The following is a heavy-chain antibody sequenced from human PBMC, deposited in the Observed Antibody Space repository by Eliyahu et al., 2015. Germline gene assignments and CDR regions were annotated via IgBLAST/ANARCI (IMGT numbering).Heavy chain of an antibody. J-gene: IGHJ4*02. CDR1: GFTXSTYW. D-gene: IGHD6-19*01. V-gene: IGHV3-7*03. Sequence: VQLVESGGSLVQPGGSLRLSCSTSGFTXSTYWXAWVRXAPGXGLEWVANIKQDGSVKYYVDSVKGRFTISRDNAGNSLFLQLNSLRAEDTAIYYCARWAFISGWYHIDFWGQGTLVTVSS. CDR3: ARWAFISGWYHIDF. CDR2: IKQDGSVK.